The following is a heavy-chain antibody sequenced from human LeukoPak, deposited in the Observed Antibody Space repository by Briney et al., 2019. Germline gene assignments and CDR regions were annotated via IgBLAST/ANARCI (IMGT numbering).Heavy chain of an antibody. CDR3: ARARVDYYDSSGYYYYYYYGMDV. J-gene: IGHJ6*02. V-gene: IGHV1-69*13. D-gene: IGHD3-22*01. CDR1: GGTFSSYA. Sequence: ASVKASCKASGGTFSSYAISWVRQAPGQGLEWMGGIIPIFGTANYAQKFQGRVTITADESTSTAYMELSSLRSEGTAVYYCARARVDYYDSSGYYYYYYYGMDVWGQGTTVTVSS. CDR2: IIPIFGTA.